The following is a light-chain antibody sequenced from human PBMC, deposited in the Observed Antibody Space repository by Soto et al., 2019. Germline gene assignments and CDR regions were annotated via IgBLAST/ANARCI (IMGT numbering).Light chain of an antibody. V-gene: IGKV1-39*01. CDR2: AAS. J-gene: IGKJ1*01. CDR3: QQSYSPLWT. CDR1: QGIKNY. Sequence: IRMTQSPSSLSASVGDRVTITCRASQGIKNYLNWYQQTPGKAPKLLVYAASTLQSGVPSRFSGSGSGTDFTLTISSLQPEDFATYFCQQSYSPLWTFGEGTKVEIK.